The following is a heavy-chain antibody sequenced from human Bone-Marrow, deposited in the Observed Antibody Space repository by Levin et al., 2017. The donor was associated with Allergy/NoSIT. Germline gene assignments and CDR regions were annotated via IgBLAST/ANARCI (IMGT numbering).Heavy chain of an antibody. CDR1: GFTFTSYW. CDR2: MKQDGTEK. CDR3: ARDGPVWYFYASTGYFDN. D-gene: IGHD2-8*02. J-gene: IGHJ4*02. V-gene: IGHV3-7*01. Sequence: GGSLRLSCAASGFTFTSYWINWLRQAPGKGLEWVANMKQDGTEKYYADSVKGRFTISRDNAKNSLYLQMNSLRAEDTAVYYCARDGPVWYFYASTGYFDNWGPGTLVTVSS.